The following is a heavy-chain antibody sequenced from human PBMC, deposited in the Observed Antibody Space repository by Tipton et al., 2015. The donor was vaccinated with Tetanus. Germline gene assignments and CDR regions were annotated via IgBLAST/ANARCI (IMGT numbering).Heavy chain of an antibody. D-gene: IGHD3-16*02. CDR1: GGSISSYY. V-gene: IGHV4-59*08. CDR3: ARHPLRPISSAGLGELSGGNWFDP. CDR2: IYYSGST. J-gene: IGHJ5*02. Sequence: TLSLTCTVSGGSISSYYWSWIRQPPGKGLEWIGYIYYSGSTNYNPSLKSRVTISVDTSKNQFSLKLSSVTAADTAVYYCARHPLRPISSAGLGELSGGNWFDPWGQGTLATVSS.